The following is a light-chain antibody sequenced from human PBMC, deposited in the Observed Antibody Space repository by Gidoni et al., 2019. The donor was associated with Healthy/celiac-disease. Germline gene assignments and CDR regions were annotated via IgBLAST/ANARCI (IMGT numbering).Light chain of an antibody. V-gene: IGLV2-23*02. CDR3: CSYAGSVYV. Sequence: QSALTQPASVSGSPGQSITISCTGTSSDVGSYNLVSWYHQHPGKAPKLMIYEVSKRPSGVSNRFSGSKSGNTASLTISGLQAEDEADYYCCSYAGSVYVFGTGTKVTVL. CDR2: EVS. CDR1: SSDVGSYNL. J-gene: IGLJ1*01.